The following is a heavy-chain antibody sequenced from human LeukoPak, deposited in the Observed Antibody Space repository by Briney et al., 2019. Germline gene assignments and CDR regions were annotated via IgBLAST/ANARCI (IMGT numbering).Heavy chain of an antibody. CDR1: GFTFSTFH. CDR3: AKTLVAANGAFDI. J-gene: IGHJ3*02. D-gene: IGHD2-15*01. Sequence: GGSLRLSCAASGFTFSTFHMNWVRQAPGKGLEWVSYISSSTDGIHYADSVKGRFTISRDNANNSLYLQMNSLRAEDTAVYYCAKTLVAANGAFDIWGQGTMVTVSA. V-gene: IGHV3-48*01. CDR2: ISSSTDGI.